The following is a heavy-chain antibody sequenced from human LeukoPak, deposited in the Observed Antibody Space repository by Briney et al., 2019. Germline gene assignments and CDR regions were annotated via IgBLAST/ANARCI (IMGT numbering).Heavy chain of an antibody. CDR1: GGSISSSSYY. V-gene: IGHV4-39*01. CDR2: IYYSGST. Sequence: PSETLSLTCTVSGGSISSSSYYWGWIRQPPGKGLEWIGSIYYSGSTYYNPSLKSRVTISVDTSKNQFSLKLSSVTAADTAVYYCASATFYGSGSYLSPSFDHWGQGTLVTVSS. D-gene: IGHD3-10*01. J-gene: IGHJ4*02. CDR3: ASATFYGSGSYLSPSFDH.